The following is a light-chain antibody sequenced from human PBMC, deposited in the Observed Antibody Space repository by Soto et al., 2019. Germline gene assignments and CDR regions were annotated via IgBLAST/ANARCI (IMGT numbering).Light chain of an antibody. CDR2: AAS. Sequence: DIQMTQSPASLSASVGDRVTVTCRASQNIGPYLNWYQQQPGKAPKLLIYAASTLQSGVPSRFSGSGSGTDFTLTISSLQPEDFATYYCQQSSGIPYTFGQGTKAEIK. J-gene: IGKJ2*01. V-gene: IGKV1-39*01. CDR3: QQSSGIPYT. CDR1: QNIGPY.